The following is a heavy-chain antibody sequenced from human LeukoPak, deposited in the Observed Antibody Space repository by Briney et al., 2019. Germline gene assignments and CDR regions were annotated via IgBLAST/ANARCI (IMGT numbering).Heavy chain of an antibody. J-gene: IGHJ6*02. D-gene: IGHD6-19*01. Sequence: GGSLRLSCAASGFTFSSYWMSWVRQAPGKGLGWVANIKQDGSEKYYVDSVKGRFTISRDNAKNSLYLQMNSLRAEDTAVYYCARAVAGSYYYYGMDVWGQGTTVTVSS. V-gene: IGHV3-7*01. CDR2: IKQDGSEK. CDR3: ARAVAGSYYYYGMDV. CDR1: GFTFSSYW.